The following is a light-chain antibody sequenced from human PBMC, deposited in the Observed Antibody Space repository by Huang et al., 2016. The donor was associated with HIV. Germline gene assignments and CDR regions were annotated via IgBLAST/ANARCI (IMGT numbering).Light chain of an antibody. CDR1: PGIRDD. CDR3: LQDYNYPPT. Sequence: AVQMTQSPSSLSASVGDRVTITCRASPGIRDDLAWYQQKPGKAPKLLIYATSNLQSGVPSRFSGSRSGTDFTLTISSLQPEDFATYYCLQDYNYPPTFGQGTKVDIK. V-gene: IGKV1-6*02. CDR2: ATS. J-gene: IGKJ1*01.